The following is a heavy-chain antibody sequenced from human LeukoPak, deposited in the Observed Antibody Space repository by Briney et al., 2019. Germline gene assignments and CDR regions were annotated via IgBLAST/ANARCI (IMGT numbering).Heavy chain of an antibody. J-gene: IGHJ4*02. CDR3: ARGGRWVVPAAITFFDY. D-gene: IGHD2-2*01. CDR2: INPNSGGT. V-gene: IGHV1-2*02. CDR1: GYTFTGYY. Sequence: ASVKVSCKASGYTFTGYYMHWVRQAPGQGLEWMGWINPNSGGTNYAQKFQGRVTMTRDTSISTAYMELSRLRSGDTAVYYCARGGRWVVPAAITFFDYWGQGTLVTVSS.